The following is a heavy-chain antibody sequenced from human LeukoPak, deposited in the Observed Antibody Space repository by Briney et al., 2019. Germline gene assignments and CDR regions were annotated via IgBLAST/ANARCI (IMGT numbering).Heavy chain of an antibody. CDR1: GGTFSSYA. J-gene: IGHJ6*03. CDR2: IIPIFGTA. CDR3: ARAGTGGARHYYYYMDV. Sequence: SVKVSCKASGGTFSSYAISCLRQAPGQGLEWMGGIIPIFGTANYAQKFQGRVTITTDKSTSTAYMELSSLSSEVTAVYYCARAGTGGARHYYYYMDVWGKGATVTVSS. D-gene: IGHD1-26*01. V-gene: IGHV1-69*05.